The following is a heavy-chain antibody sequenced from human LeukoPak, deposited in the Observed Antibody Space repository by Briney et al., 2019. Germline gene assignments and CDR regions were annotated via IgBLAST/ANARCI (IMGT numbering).Heavy chain of an antibody. V-gene: IGHV3-9*01. CDR2: ISWNSGSI. Sequence: TGGSLRLSCAASGFTFDDYAMHWVRQAPGKGLEWVSGISWNSGSIGYADSVKGRFTISRDNAKNSLYLQMNSLRAEDTAVYYCAKDRGIAAAGIDYWGQGTLVTVSS. D-gene: IGHD6-13*01. CDR3: AKDRGIAAAGIDY. CDR1: GFTFDDYA. J-gene: IGHJ4*02.